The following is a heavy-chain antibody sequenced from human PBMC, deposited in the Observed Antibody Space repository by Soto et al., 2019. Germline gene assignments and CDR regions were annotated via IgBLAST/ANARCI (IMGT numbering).Heavy chain of an antibody. V-gene: IGHV4-30-4*01. D-gene: IGHD3-9*01. CDR3: ARGSFREYEDATGYYNSFDP. J-gene: IGHJ5*02. CDR2: ISSSGGT. CDR1: GASISSDQYL. Sequence: QVQLQESGPGLVKPSQTLSLTCSVSGASISSDQYLWTWIRQTPGKGLEWIGYISSSGGTYYSPLFKGRANLSLAKSKNQFSLILSSVTAADTAIYFCARGSFREYEDATGYYNSFDPWGQGALVTVSS.